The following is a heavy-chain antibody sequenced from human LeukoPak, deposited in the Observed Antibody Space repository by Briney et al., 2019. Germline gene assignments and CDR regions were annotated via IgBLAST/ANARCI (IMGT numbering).Heavy chain of an antibody. Sequence: GGSLRLSCAASGFTFSDYYMSWIRQAPGKGLEWVSYISSSGSTIYYADSVKGRFTISRDNAKNSLYLQMNSLRAEDTAVYYCARDLRAVTTSLNYYYYMDVWGKGTTVTVSS. CDR1: GFTFSDYY. CDR3: ARDLRAVTTSLNYYYYMDV. J-gene: IGHJ6*03. D-gene: IGHD4-11*01. V-gene: IGHV3-11*04. CDR2: ISSSGSTI.